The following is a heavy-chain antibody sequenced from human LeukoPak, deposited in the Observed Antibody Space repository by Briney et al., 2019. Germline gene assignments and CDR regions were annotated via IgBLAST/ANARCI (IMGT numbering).Heavy chain of an antibody. V-gene: IGHV4-59*01. Sequence: SETLSLTCTVSGGSIGTYYWSWIREPPGKGLEWIGYIYYSGSTSYNPSLKSRVTISVDTSKNQFSLKLSSVTAADTAVYYCARGFGSGSRLDNWGQGTPVTVSS. CDR1: GGSIGTYY. CDR3: ARGFGSGSRLDN. D-gene: IGHD3-10*01. J-gene: IGHJ4*02. CDR2: IYYSGST.